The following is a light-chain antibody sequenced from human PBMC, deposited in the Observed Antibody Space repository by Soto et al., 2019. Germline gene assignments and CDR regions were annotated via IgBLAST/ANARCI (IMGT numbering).Light chain of an antibody. CDR2: DTS. J-gene: IGKJ1*01. CDR1: EFISSW. Sequence: DIQMTHSPSTLSASVGDRVTIPCRAREFISSWLAWYQQKPGKAPKLLIYDTSTLASGVPSRFSGSGSGTDFTLTISSLQPDDFATYYCQQYNTFSWTFGPGTRVEIK. CDR3: QQYNTFSWT. V-gene: IGKV1-5*01.